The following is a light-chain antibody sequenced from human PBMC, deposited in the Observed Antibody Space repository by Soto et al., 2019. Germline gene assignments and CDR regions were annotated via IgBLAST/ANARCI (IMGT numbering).Light chain of an antibody. Sequence: EIVMTQSPATLSMSPGERATLSCRASQSIRSDVAWYQQKRGQAPRLLIYGASTRATGVPARFSGSGSGTEFTLTISSLQSEHFAVYYCQQYSSWPLTFSGGTKVEIK. CDR2: GAS. J-gene: IGKJ4*01. V-gene: IGKV3-15*01. CDR3: QQYSSWPLT. CDR1: QSIRSD.